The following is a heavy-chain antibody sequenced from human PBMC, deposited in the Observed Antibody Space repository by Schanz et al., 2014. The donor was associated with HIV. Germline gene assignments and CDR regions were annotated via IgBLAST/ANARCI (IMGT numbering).Heavy chain of an antibody. J-gene: IGHJ4*02. Sequence: EVHLVESGGGLVQPGGSLRLSCVASGSTFTTYYMSWVRQAPGKGLEWVANIKEDGAGEYYADSVKGRFTISRDNSKNTLYLQINSLRAEDTAVYYCAKAWHIVVVTAIGAWGQGTLVTVSS. CDR1: GSTFTTYY. CDR3: AKAWHIVVVTAIGA. CDR2: IKEDGAGE. V-gene: IGHV3-7*01. D-gene: IGHD2-21*02.